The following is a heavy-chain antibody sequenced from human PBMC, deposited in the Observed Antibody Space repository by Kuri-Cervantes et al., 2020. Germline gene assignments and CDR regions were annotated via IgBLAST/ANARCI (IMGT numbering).Heavy chain of an antibody. CDR2: IWYDGSNK. D-gene: IGHD1-26*01. V-gene: IGHV3-33*01. CDR1: GLTFSSYG. CDR3: ASNSGSLGGF. J-gene: IGHJ4*02. Sequence: GESLEISCAASGLTFSSYGMHWVRQVPGKGLEWVEHIWYDGSNKYYADFVKGRFTISRDNSKNTLYLQMNSLRAEDTAAYYCASNSGSLGGFWGQGTLVTVSS.